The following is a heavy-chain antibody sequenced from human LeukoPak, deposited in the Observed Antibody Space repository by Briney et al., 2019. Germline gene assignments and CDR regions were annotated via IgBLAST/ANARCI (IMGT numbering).Heavy chain of an antibody. CDR3: ASGLYCSGGSCYPGAFDI. CDR1: GYTFTSYG. CDR2: ISAYNGNT. D-gene: IGHD2-15*01. Sequence: VASVKVSCKASGYTFTSYGISWVRQAPGQGLEWMGWISAYNGNTNYAQKLQGRVTMTTDTSTSTAYMELRSLRSDDTAVYYCASGLYCSGGSCYPGAFDIRGQGTMVTVSS. V-gene: IGHV1-18*04. J-gene: IGHJ3*02.